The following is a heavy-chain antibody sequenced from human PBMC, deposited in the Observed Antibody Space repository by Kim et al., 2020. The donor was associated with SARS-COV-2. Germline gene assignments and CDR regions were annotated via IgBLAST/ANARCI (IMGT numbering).Heavy chain of an antibody. V-gene: IGHV4-34*01. D-gene: IGHD6-13*01. CDR1: GGSFSGYY. CDR3: ASLPSSSWYGYYYAMDV. J-gene: IGHJ6*02. CDR2: INHSGST. Sequence: SETLSLTCAVFGGSFSGYYWSWIRQPPGKGLEWIGEINHSGSTNYNPSLKSRVTISVDTSKNQFSLRLSSVTAADTAVYYCASLPSSSWYGYYYAMDVWGQGITVTVSS.